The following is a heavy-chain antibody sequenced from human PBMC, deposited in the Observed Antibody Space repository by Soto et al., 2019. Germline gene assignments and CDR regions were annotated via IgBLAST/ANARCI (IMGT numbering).Heavy chain of an antibody. D-gene: IGHD3-16*01. CDR3: VRRVWGHYDQ. Sequence: EVQLAESGGGMVQPGGSLRLSCVASGFTFSSYDMHWVRQAPGKGLEYVSSISSNGGTTYYGNSVKGRFTLSRDNSKNTLYLQMGSLSAKDRAVYYCVRRVWGHYDQGGLGSLVTVS. CDR1: GFTFSSYD. CDR2: ISSNGGTT. J-gene: IGHJ1*01. V-gene: IGHV3-64*01.